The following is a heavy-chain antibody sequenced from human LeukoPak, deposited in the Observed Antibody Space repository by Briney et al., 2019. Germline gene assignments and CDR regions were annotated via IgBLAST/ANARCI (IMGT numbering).Heavy chain of an antibody. CDR2: IWYDGSNK. CDR1: GFTFSSYG. V-gene: IGHV3-33*01. D-gene: IGHD1-26*01. J-gene: IGHJ6*02. CDR3: ARDMWVLHYYYYGMDV. Sequence: GGSLRLSCAASGFTFSSYGMHWVRQAPGKGLEWVAVIWYDGSNKYYADSVKGRFTISRDNFKNTLYLQMNSLRAEDTAVYYCARDMWVLHYYYYGMDVWGQGTTVTVSS.